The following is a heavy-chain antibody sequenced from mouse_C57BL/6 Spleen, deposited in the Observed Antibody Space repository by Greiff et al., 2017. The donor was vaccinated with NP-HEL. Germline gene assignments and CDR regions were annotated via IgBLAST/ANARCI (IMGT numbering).Heavy chain of an antibody. CDR3: ARLVERTYWHFDV. CDR2: IYPGDGDT. Sequence: LVESGAELVKPGASVKISCKASGYAFSSYWMNWVKQRPGKGLEWIGQIYPGDGDTNYNGKFKGKATLTADKSSSTAYMQLSSLTSEDSAVYFCARLVERTYWHFDVWGTGTTVTVSS. V-gene: IGHV1-80*01. CDR1: GYAFSSYW. J-gene: IGHJ1*03. D-gene: IGHD2-2*01.